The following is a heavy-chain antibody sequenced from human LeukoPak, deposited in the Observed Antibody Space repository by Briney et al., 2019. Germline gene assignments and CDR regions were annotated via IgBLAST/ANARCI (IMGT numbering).Heavy chain of an antibody. CDR1: EFTFCSYN. V-gene: IGHV3-48*01. CDR2: ISSRSSTI. D-gene: IGHD2-15*01. Sequence: GGSLRLSCAASEFTFCSYNMHWVRQAPGKGLEWVSYISSRSSTIYYVDSVKGRFTIPRDNSKNTLYLQMDSLRPKDTTVYYCAKGDRDSCYFDYWGQGTLVTVSS. CDR3: AKGDRDSCYFDY. J-gene: IGHJ4*02.